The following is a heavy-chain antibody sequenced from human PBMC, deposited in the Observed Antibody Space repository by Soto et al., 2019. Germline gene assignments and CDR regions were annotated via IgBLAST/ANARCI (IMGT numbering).Heavy chain of an antibody. D-gene: IGHD2-2*01. Sequence: QVQLVQSGAEVKKPGSSVKVSCKASGGTFSSYAISWVRQAPGQGLEWMAGIIPIFGTANYAQKFQGRVTLTADDATGPAYMELSSLRSEDTAVYYCARAHLPLVEFDYWGQGTLVTVSS. V-gene: IGHV1-69*12. J-gene: IGHJ4*02. CDR2: IIPIFGTA. CDR3: ARAHLPLVEFDY. CDR1: GGTFSSYA.